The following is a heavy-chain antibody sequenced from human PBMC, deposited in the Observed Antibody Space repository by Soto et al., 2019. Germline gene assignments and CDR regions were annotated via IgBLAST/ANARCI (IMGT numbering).Heavy chain of an antibody. Sequence: GSLRLSCSDSGFRFSSYSMSWVRQTPGKGLEWVAAITATGDRTYYADSVTGRFTISRDNSKKTHYLQMTSLRAEDTAMYYCATMNGYFEYWGQGTPVTVSS. D-gene: IGHD3-22*01. CDR1: GFRFSSYS. J-gene: IGHJ4*02. CDR2: ITATGDRT. CDR3: ATMNGYFEY. V-gene: IGHV3-23*01.